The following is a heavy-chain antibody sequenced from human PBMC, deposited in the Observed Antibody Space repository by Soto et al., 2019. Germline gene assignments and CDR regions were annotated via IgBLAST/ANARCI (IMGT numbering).Heavy chain of an antibody. CDR2: IIPIFGTT. J-gene: IGHJ4*02. V-gene: IGHV1-69*06. D-gene: IGHD3-22*01. Sequence: SVKVSCKASRDTFNTYGIKWVRQAPGQGLEWMGGIIPIFGTTNYAQKFQGRVTISADKSTSTVYMELSSLRSEDRAVYYCASSTYYYESSGLEYWGQGTLVTVSS. CDR1: RDTFNTYG. CDR3: ASSTYYYESSGLEY.